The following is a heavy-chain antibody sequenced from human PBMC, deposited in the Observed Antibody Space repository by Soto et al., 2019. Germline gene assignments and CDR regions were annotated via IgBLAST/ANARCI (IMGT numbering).Heavy chain of an antibody. J-gene: IGHJ4*02. CDR3: ANDSNGDYTGAFDD. D-gene: IGHD4-17*01. CDR2: INGNGGIT. V-gene: IGHV3-23*01. CDR1: GLAFSNYA. Sequence: EVQLLESGGGLVQPGGSLRLSCAASGLAFSNYAVTWVRQAPGKGLEWVSSINGNGGITYYADSVKGRFTISRDNSKNTVYLQMNSLGVEDTAAYHCANDSNGDYTGAFDDWGQGTLVTVSS.